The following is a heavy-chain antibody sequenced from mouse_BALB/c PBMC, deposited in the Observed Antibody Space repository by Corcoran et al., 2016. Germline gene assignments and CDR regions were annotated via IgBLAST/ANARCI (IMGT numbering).Heavy chain of an antibody. V-gene: IGHV1-18*01. J-gene: IGHJ4*01. CDR2: INPNNGGT. CDR1: GYTFTDFN. Sequence: EVLLQQSGPELVKPGASVKILCKASGYTFTDFNMDWVKQCHGKGLEWIGDINPNNGGTIYNQKFKGKATLTVDKSSSTAYMELRSLTSEDTAVDYCARYDYAMDYWGQGTSVTVSS. D-gene: IGHD2-14*01. CDR3: ARYDYAMDY.